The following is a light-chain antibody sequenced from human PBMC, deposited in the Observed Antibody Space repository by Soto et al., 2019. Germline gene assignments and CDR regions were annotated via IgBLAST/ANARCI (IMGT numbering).Light chain of an antibody. CDR2: TAS. Sequence: DIEMTQAPSALSASVGARDTITCRASQGISNDLGWYQQTKGKXXNXXIYTASSSASGVPSRFSAISCGTVGHLTICRLQADDGETDDRQQYNSYPWTFGQGTKVDIK. CDR3: QQYNSYPWT. CDR1: QGISND. J-gene: IGKJ1*01. V-gene: IGKV1-17*01.